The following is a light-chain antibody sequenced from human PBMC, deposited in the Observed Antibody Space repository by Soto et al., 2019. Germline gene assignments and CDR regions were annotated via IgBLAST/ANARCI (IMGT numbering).Light chain of an antibody. V-gene: IGKV3-20*01. CDR1: QSVSSSY. Sequence: EIVLTQSPGTLSLSPGERATLSCRASQSVSSSYLAWYQQKPGQAPRLLIYDASSRATGIPDRFSGSGSGTDFPLTISSLEPEDFAVYYCQQYGSPLYTFGQGTKLEI. J-gene: IGKJ2*01. CDR2: DAS. CDR3: QQYGSPLYT.